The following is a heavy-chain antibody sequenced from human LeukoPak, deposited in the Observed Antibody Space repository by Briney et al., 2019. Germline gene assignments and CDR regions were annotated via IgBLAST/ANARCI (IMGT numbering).Heavy chain of an antibody. J-gene: IGHJ4*02. V-gene: IGHV3-11*01. CDR1: GFTFSDYY. Sequence: GGSLRLSCAASGFTFSDYYMSWIRQAPGKGLEWVSYISSSGSTIYYADSVKGRFTISRDNAKNSLYLQMSSLRAEDTAVYYCARGAYYDSSGYYFFDYWGQGTLVTVSS. CDR2: ISSSGSTI. D-gene: IGHD3-22*01. CDR3: ARGAYYDSSGYYFFDY.